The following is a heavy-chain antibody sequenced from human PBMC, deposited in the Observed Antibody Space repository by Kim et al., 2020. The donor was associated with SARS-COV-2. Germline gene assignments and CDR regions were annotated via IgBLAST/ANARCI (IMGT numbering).Heavy chain of an antibody. D-gene: IGHD3-16*01. V-gene: IGHV4-34*01. CDR3: ARGPLGGA. J-gene: IGHJ5*02. Sequence: SETLSLTCAVYGGSFSGYYWSWIRQPPGKGLEWIGEINHSGSTNYNPSLKSRVTISVDTSKNQFSLKLSSVTAADTAVYYCARGPLGGAWGQGTLVTVSS. CDR1: GGSFSGYY. CDR2: INHSGST.